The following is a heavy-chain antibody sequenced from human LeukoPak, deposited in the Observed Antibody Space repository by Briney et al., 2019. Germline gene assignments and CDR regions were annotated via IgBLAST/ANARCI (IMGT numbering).Heavy chain of an antibody. CDR1: GGSISSYY. Sequence: SETLSLTCTVSGGSISSYYWSWIRQPAGKGLEWIGRIYTSGSTNYNPSLKSRVTMSVDTSKNQFSLKLSSVTAADTAVYYCARENPKYNWNVNWFDPWGQGTLVTVSS. D-gene: IGHD1-20*01. V-gene: IGHV4-4*07. CDR3: ARENPKYNWNVNWFDP. CDR2: IYTSGST. J-gene: IGHJ5*02.